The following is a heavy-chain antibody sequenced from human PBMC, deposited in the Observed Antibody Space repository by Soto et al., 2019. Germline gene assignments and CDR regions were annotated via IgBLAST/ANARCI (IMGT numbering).Heavy chain of an antibody. CDR3: ARGYSSIPMYYYYGMDV. CDR1: GFTFSDYY. CDR2: ISSSGSTI. J-gene: IGHJ6*02. V-gene: IGHV3-11*01. Sequence: KAGGSLRLSCAASGFTFSDYYMSWIRQAPGKGLEWVSYISSSGSTIYYADSVKGRFTISRDNAKNSLYLQMNSLRAEDTAVYYCARGYSSIPMYYYYGMDVWGQGTTVTVSS. D-gene: IGHD6-13*01.